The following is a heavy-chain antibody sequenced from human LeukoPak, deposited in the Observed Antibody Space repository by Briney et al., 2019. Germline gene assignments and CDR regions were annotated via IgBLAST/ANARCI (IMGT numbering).Heavy chain of an antibody. Sequence: PSETLSLTCTVSGGSISSYYWSWIRQPPGKGLEWLGYIYYSGSTNYNPSLKSRVTISVDTSKNQFSLKLSSVTAADTAVYYCARGNDFWSGYYNLRGNWFDPWGQGTLVTVSS. CDR3: ARGNDFWSGYYNLRGNWFDP. CDR1: GGSISSYY. V-gene: IGHV4-59*01. CDR2: IYYSGST. J-gene: IGHJ5*02. D-gene: IGHD3-3*01.